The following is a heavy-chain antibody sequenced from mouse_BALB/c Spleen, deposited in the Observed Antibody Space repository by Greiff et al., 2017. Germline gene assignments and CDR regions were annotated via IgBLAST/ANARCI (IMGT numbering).Heavy chain of an antibody. Sequence: EVMLVESGGDLVKPGGSLKLSCAASGFTFSSYGMSWVRQTPDKRLEWVATISSGGSYTYYPDSVKGRFTISRDNAKNTLYLQMSSLKSEDTAMYYCARHEGGDYWGQGTSVTVSS. J-gene: IGHJ4*01. CDR1: GFTFSSYG. CDR2: ISSGGSYT. CDR3: ARHEGGDY. V-gene: IGHV5-6*01.